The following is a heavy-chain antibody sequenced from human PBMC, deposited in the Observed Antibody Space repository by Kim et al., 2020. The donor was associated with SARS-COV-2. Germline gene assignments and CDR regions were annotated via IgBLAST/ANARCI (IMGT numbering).Heavy chain of an antibody. CDR1: GFIFHNYV. D-gene: IGHD6-19*01. Sequence: GGSLRLSCAASGFIFHNYVMHWVRQVPGKGPEWVSTINEDRTSLGYADSVRGRFTISRNDAKTSLYLQMNSLKSEDTAFYYCVKGGSSCWYTDTWGQGTLVTVSS. CDR3: VKGGSSCWYTDT. V-gene: IGHV3-9*01. CDR2: INEDRTSL. J-gene: IGHJ5*02.